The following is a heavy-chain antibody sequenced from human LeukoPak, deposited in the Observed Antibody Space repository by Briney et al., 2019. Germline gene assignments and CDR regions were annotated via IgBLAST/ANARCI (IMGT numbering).Heavy chain of an antibody. CDR3: ALSSGWIYYFDY. V-gene: IGHV6-1*01. J-gene: IGHJ4*02. CDR2: TYYRSKWYN. D-gene: IGHD6-19*01. Sequence: SQTLSLTCAISGVSVSSNSAAWNWIRPSPSRGLGWLGRTYYRSKWYNDYAVSVKSRITNNPDTSKNQFSLQLNSVTPEDTAVYYCALSSGWIYYFDYWGQGTLVTVSS. CDR1: GVSVSSNSAA.